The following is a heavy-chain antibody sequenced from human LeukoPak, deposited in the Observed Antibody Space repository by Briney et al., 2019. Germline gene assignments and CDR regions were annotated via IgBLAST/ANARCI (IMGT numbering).Heavy chain of an antibody. CDR3: VRAYYKASFDY. J-gene: IGHJ4*02. Sequence: SGPTLVNPTQTLTLTCTFSGFSLSTSGVGVGWIRQPSGKALEWLAFIYWDDGKHYSPSLKSRLTITKDTSKNQVVLTMTNMDPVDTATYYCVRAYYKASFDYWGQGTLVTVSS. D-gene: IGHD3-10*01. V-gene: IGHV2-5*02. CDR1: GFSLSTSGVG. CDR2: IYWDDGK.